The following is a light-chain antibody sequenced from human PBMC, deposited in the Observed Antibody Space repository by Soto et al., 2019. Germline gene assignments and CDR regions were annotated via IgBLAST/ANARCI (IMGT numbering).Light chain of an antibody. CDR2: GAS. CDR1: QSVSGN. J-gene: IGKJ1*01. V-gene: IGKV3D-15*01. CDR3: QQYNNWPRT. Sequence: EIVMTQSPGTLSVSPGERATLSCRASQSVSGNLAWYQQKPGQPPRLLIYGASTRATGIPAWISGSGSGTEFTITISSLQSEDFAVYYCQQYNNWPRTFGQGTKVEIK.